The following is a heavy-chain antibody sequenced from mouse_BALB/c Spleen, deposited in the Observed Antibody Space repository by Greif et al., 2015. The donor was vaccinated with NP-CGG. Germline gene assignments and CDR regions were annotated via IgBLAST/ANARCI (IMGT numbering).Heavy chain of an antibody. CDR2: INPSTGYT. J-gene: IGHJ4*01. V-gene: IGHV1-7*01. Sequence: QVQLQQSGAKLAKPGASVKMSCKASGYTFTSYWMHWVKQRPGQGLEWIGYINPSTGYTEYNQKFKDKATLTADKSSSPAYMQLSSLTSEDSAVYYCASYYYGSSYAMDYWGQGTSVTVSS. D-gene: IGHD1-1*01. CDR1: GYTFTSYW. CDR3: ASYYYGSSYAMDY.